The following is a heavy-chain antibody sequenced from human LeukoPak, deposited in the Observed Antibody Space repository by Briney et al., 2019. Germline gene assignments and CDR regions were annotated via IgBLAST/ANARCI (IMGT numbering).Heavy chain of an antibody. CDR1: GFTFSSYS. Sequence: GGSLRLSCAASGFTFSSYSMNWVRQAPGKGLEWVSYISSSSSTIYYADSVQGRFTISRDNAKNSLYLQMNSLRAEDTAVYYCLRGGDHSYWGQGTLVTVSS. V-gene: IGHV3-48*01. J-gene: IGHJ4*02. CDR2: ISSSSSTI. D-gene: IGHD3-10*01. CDR3: LRGGDHSY.